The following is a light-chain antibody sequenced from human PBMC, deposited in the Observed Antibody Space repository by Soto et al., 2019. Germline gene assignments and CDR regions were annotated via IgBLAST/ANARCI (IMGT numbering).Light chain of an antibody. J-gene: IGKJ1*01. Sequence: EIVLPQSPGTLSLSPGERATHSCRASQSVSNNYLAWYQQNPGQAPRLLIYGASSRATGIPDRFSGSGSGTDFTLTISRLEPEDFAVYYCQQYGSSPRTFGQGTKVEIK. CDR1: QSVSNNY. V-gene: IGKV3-20*01. CDR3: QQYGSSPRT. CDR2: GAS.